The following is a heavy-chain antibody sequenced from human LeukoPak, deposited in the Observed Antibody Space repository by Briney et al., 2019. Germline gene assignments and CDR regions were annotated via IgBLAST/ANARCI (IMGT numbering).Heavy chain of an antibody. V-gene: IGHV4-59*01. J-gene: IGHJ3*02. CDR2: IYSGGTT. Sequence: PSETLSLTCSVSAGSMRSYYWSWVRQPPGKGLEWMGFIYSGGTTRYKTHLQSRVTISADTSKNQFSLKLTSVTAADTAVYYCARLLDNDSSGDPDTFDMWGQGTMVTVSS. CDR3: ARLLDNDSSGDPDTFDM. CDR1: AGSMRSYY. D-gene: IGHD3-22*01.